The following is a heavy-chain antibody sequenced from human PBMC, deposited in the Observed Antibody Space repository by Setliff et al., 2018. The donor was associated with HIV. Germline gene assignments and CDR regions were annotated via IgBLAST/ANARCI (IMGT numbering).Heavy chain of an antibody. Sequence: GASVKVSCKASGGSLRSLSINWVRQAPGQGLEWMAGTIPKFGTSNYAHKFQGRMTITADESTSTAYMELTGLRSEDTAVYYCANLRGEEAANFYYFDFGLDIWGQGTTVTVSS. D-gene: IGHD3-3*01. CDR3: ANLRGEEAANFYYFDFGLDI. V-gene: IGHV1-69*13. CDR2: TIPKFGTS. J-gene: IGHJ6*02. CDR1: GGSLRSLS.